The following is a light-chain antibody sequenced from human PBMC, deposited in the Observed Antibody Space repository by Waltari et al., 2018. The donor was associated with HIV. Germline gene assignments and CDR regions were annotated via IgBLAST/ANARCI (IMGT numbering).Light chain of an antibody. V-gene: IGKV1-12*01. CDR2: AAS. CDR3: QQADSLPLT. J-gene: IGKJ4*01. Sequence: DIQLTQSPSYVSASVGDTVTVTCRASQEISRSLAWYQQKPGKAPELLIFAASTLQSGVSSRFSGSGSGTSFTLTINTLRTEDFATYYCQQADSLPLTFGGGTKVEI. CDR1: QEISRS.